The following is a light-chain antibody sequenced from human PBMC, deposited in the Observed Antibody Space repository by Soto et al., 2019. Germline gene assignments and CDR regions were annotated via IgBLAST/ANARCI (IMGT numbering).Light chain of an antibody. V-gene: IGLV2-14*03. CDR1: SGDVGAYNF. CDR2: HVS. CDR3: SSYAGSDTFV. J-gene: IGLJ1*01. Sequence: QSVLTQPASVSGSPGQAITISCTGTSGDVGAYNFVSWYQQHPGKAPKLIVYHVSDRPSGFSSRFSGSKSGNSAPLTISGLHAEDEADYYCSSYAGSDTFVFGTGTKVT.